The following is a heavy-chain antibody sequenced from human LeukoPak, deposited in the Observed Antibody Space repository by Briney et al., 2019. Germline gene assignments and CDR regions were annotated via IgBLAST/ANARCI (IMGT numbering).Heavy chain of an antibody. Sequence: GGSLRLSCAASGFTFSSYAMHWVRQAPGKGLEWVAVISYDGSNKYYADSVKGRFTISRDNSKNTLYLQMNSLRAEDTAVYYCARSVSSGYYWGQGTLVTVSS. CDR1: GFTFSSYA. CDR3: ARSVSSGYY. J-gene: IGHJ4*02. V-gene: IGHV3-30-3*01. D-gene: IGHD3-22*01. CDR2: ISYDGSNK.